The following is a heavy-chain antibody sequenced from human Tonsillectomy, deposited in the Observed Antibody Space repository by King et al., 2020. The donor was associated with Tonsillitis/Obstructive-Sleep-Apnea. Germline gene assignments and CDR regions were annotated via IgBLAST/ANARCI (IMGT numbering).Heavy chain of an antibody. Sequence: VQLQESGPGLVKPSETLSLTCTVSGGSISSYYWSWIRQPPGKGLEWIGYIYYSGSTNYNPSLKSRVTISVDTSKNQFSLKLSSVTAADTAVYYCARGEGCSSTSCYQGHDYWGQGTLVTVSS. CDR2: IYYSGST. J-gene: IGHJ4*02. CDR3: ARGEGCSSTSCYQGHDY. V-gene: IGHV4-59*01. CDR1: GGSISSYY. D-gene: IGHD2-2*01.